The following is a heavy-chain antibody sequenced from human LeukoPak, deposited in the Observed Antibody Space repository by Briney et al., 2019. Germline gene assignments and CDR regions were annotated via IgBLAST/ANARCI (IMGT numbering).Heavy chain of an antibody. J-gene: IGHJ1*01. CDR1: GFIFTDYW. D-gene: IGHD1-1*01. Sequence: GGSLRLSCEASGFIFTDYWMTWARQAPGKGLEWVANTNKDGSEKWYVDSVKGRFTISRDNAKNSLYLQMNSLKAGDTALYCCVRDGNDGLNDWEYWGQGALVTVSS. V-gene: IGHV3-7*03. CDR3: VRDGNDGLNDWEY. CDR2: TNKDGSEK.